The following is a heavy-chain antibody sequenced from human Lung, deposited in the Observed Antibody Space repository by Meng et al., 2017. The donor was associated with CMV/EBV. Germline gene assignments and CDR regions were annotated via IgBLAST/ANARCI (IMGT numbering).Heavy chain of an antibody. Sequence: LXXTVSGHPITTYYWSWIRQPPGKGLEWIGYISYSGSTNYSPSLRSRVSLSVDTSKNQFSLELSAVTAADTAIYYCARDRAALGYYYYAMDVWGQGTTVXVSS. CDR2: ISYSGST. V-gene: IGHV4-59*01. D-gene: IGHD2-15*01. J-gene: IGHJ6*02. CDR3: ARDRAALGYYYYAMDV. CDR1: GHPITTYY.